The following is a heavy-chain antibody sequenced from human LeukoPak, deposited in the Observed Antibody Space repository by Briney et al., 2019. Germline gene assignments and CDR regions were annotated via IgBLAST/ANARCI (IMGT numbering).Heavy chain of an antibody. CDR2: ISTSTGGT. D-gene: IGHD1-26*01. CDR3: TRDHFGSYLA. Sequence: ASVTVSCKTSGYTFTDHDMHWVRQAPGQGLEWVGRISTSTGGTTYSQSFQGRVTMTRDTSISTGYMELSRLKSDDTAVNYCTRDHFGSYLAWGQGTLVTVSS. V-gene: IGHV1-2*06. CDR1: GYTFTDHD. J-gene: IGHJ4*02.